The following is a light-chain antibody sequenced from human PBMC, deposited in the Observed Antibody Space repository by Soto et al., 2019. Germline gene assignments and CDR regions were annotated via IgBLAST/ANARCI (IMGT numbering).Light chain of an antibody. J-gene: IGKJ4*01. CDR2: DAS. Sequence: EIVLTQSPATLSLSPGERATLSCRASQSVRGYLAWYQQKPGQAPSLHIYDASFRVTGLPARFSGSGSGTDFTLTISSLEPEDFAVYYCQQRSDWPLTFGGGTKVEIK. V-gene: IGKV3-11*01. CDR1: QSVRGY. CDR3: QQRSDWPLT.